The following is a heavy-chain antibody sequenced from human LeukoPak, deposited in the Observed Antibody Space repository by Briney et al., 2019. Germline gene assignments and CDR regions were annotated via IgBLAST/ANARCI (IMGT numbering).Heavy chain of an antibody. J-gene: IGHJ4*02. D-gene: IGHD4-17*01. V-gene: IGHV3-48*03. CDR3: ARDRMDYEADY. CDR1: GFTFSSYE. CDR2: ISSSGSTI. Sequence: TGGSLRLSCAASGFTFSSYEMNWVRQAPGKGLEWVSYISSSGSTIYYADSVKGRFTISRGNAKNSLYLQMNSLRAEDTAVYYCARDRMDYEADYWGQGTLVTVSS.